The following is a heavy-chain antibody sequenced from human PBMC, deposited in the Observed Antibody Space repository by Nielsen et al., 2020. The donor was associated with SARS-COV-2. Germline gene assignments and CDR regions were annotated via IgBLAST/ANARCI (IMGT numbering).Heavy chain of an antibody. CDR3: AKDPGSGSYDY. V-gene: IGHV3-30*18. CDR1: GFTFSSYG. CDR2: ISYDGSNK. Sequence: SCAASGFTFSSYGMHWVRQAPGKGLAWVAFISYDGSNKYYVDSVKGRFTISRDNSKNTLYLQMNSLRAEDTALYYCAKDPGSGSYDYWGQGTLVTVSS. D-gene: IGHD3-10*01. J-gene: IGHJ4*02.